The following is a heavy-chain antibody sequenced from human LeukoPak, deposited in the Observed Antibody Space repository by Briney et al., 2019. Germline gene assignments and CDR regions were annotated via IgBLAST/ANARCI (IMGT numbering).Heavy chain of an antibody. J-gene: IGHJ6*02. CDR3: ARVRYDSSGYYVVYYYGMDV. V-gene: IGHV4-4*02. CDR2: IFHSGST. CDR1: GGSISSNNW. D-gene: IGHD3-22*01. Sequence: SETLSLTCAVSGGSISSNNWWSWVRQSPGKGLEWIGEIFHSGSTNYNPSLKSRVTISVDKSKSQFSLKLSSVTAADTAVYYCARVRYDSSGYYVVYYYGMDVWGQGTTVTVSS.